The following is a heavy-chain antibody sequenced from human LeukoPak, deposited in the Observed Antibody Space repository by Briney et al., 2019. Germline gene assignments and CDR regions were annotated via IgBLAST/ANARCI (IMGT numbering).Heavy chain of an antibody. CDR1: GYTFTSYY. Sequence: ASVKVSCKASGYTFTSYYMHWVRQAPGQGLEWMGIINPSGGSTSYAQKFQSRVTMTRDMSTSTVYMELSSLRSEDTAVYYCARGRQLYNWFDPWGQGTLVTVSS. CDR3: ARGRQLYNWFDP. CDR2: INPSGGST. J-gene: IGHJ5*02. D-gene: IGHD2-15*01. V-gene: IGHV1-46*01.